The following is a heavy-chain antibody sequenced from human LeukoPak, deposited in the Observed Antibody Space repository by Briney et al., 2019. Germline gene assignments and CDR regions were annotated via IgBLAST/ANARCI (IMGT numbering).Heavy chain of an antibody. CDR2: IYYSGST. CDR1: GGSISSSSYY. CDR3: ERDVDIVATVWFDP. Sequence: SETLSLTCTVSGGSISSSSYYWGWIRQPPGKGLEWIGTIYYSGSTYYNPSLKSRVTISVDTSQNQFSLRLSSVTAADTAVYYCERDVDIVATVWFDPWGQGTLVTVSS. D-gene: IGHD5-12*01. V-gene: IGHV4-39*02. J-gene: IGHJ5*02.